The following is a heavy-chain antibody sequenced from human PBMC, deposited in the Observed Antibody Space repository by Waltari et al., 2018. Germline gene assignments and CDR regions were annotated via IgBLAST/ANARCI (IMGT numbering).Heavy chain of an antibody. CDR2: ISWNSGSI. Sequence: EVQLVESGGGLVQPGRSLRLSCAASGFTFDDYAMHWVRQAPGKGLEWVSGISWNSGSIGYADSVKGRFTISRDNAKNSLYLQMNSLRAEDTALYYCAKDIGYYDSSGYAFDYWGQGTLVTVSS. D-gene: IGHD3-22*01. V-gene: IGHV3-9*01. J-gene: IGHJ4*02. CDR3: AKDIGYYDSSGYAFDY. CDR1: GFTFDDYA.